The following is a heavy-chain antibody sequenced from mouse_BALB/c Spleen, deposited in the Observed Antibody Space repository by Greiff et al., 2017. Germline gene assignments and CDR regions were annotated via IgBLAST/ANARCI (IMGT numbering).Heavy chain of an antibody. CDR3: ASYGYDDIAWFAY. J-gene: IGHJ3*01. CDR1: GYSFTGYT. Sequence: LVEPGASMKISCKASGYSFTGYTMNWVKQSHGKNLEWIGLINPYNGGTSYNQKFKGKATLTVDKSSSTAYMELLSLTSEDSAVYYCASYGYDDIAWFAYWGQGTLVTVSA. V-gene: IGHV1-26*01. CDR2: INPYNGGT. D-gene: IGHD2-2*01.